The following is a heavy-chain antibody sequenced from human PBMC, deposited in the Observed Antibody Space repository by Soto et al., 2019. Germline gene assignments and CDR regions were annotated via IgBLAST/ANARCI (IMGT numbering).Heavy chain of an antibody. V-gene: IGHV3-11*06. CDR1: GFTFSDYY. CDR2: ISSSSSYT. Sequence: GGSLRLSCAASGFTFSDYYMSWIRQAPGKGLEWVSYISSSSSYTNYADSVKGRFTISRDNAKNSLYLQMNSLRAEDTAVYYCARLRITIFGVVTSFDYWGQGTLVTVSS. D-gene: IGHD3-3*01. CDR3: ARLRITIFGVVTSFDY. J-gene: IGHJ4*02.